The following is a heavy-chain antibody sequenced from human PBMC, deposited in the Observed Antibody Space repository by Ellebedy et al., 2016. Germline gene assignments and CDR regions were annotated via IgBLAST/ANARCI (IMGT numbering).Heavy chain of an antibody. Sequence: GESLKISXAASGFTFSTYDMSWVRQAPGEGLEWVSTLSGSGSSTYYADSVKGRFTISRDNSKTILYLQMDNLRAEDTAVYFCAKDGRYYYGPRTYRTHDSWGQGTLVTVSS. CDR3: AKDGRYYYGPRTYRTHDS. CDR1: GFTFSTYD. J-gene: IGHJ4*02. V-gene: IGHV3-23*01. D-gene: IGHD3-10*01. CDR2: LSGSGSST.